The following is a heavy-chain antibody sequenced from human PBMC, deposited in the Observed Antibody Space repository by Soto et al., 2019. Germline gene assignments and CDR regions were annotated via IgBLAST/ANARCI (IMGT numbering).Heavy chain of an antibody. Sequence: ASVKVSCKASGYTFTGYYMHWVRQAPGQGLEWMGWINPNSGDTNYAQKFQGWVTMTRDTSISTAYMELSRLRSDDTAVYYCARAGPYSRGAVAGTYAFDIWGQGTMVTVSS. D-gene: IGHD6-19*01. V-gene: IGHV1-2*04. CDR1: GYTFTGYY. CDR3: ARAGPYSRGAVAGTYAFDI. J-gene: IGHJ3*02. CDR2: INPNSGDT.